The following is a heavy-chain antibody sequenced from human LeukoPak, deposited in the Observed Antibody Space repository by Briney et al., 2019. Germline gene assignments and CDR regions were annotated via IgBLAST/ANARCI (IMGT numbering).Heavy chain of an antibody. CDR1: GYTFTSYG. CDR3: ARVGYYDSSGYYYEGLPYYYYYMDV. V-gene: IGHV1-18*01. CDR2: ISAYNGNT. Sequence: ASVNVSCKASGYTFTSYGISWVRQAPGQGLEWMGRISAYNGNTNYAQKLQGRVSMTTDTSTSTACMELRSLRSDDTAVYYCARVGYYDSSGYYYEGLPYYYYYMDVWGKGTTVTVSS. D-gene: IGHD3-22*01. J-gene: IGHJ6*03.